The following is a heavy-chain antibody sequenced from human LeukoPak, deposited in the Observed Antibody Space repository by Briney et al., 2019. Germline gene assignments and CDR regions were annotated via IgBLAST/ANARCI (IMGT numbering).Heavy chain of an antibody. CDR3: AKGGRIAAAGPFDY. J-gene: IGHJ4*02. Sequence: GRSLRLSCAASGFTFSSYGMHWVRQAPGKGLEWVAVISYDGSNKYYADSVKGRSTISRDNSKNTLYLQMNSLGAEDTAVYYCAKGGRIAAAGPFDYWGQGTLVTVSS. CDR2: ISYDGSNK. V-gene: IGHV3-30*18. D-gene: IGHD6-13*01. CDR1: GFTFSSYG.